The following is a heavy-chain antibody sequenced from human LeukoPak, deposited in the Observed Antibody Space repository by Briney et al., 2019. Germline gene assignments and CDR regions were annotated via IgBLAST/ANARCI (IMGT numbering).Heavy chain of an antibody. V-gene: IGHV4-59*01. D-gene: IGHD5-12*01. Sequence: PSETLSLTCTVSGGSISSYYWSWIRQPPGKGLEWIGYIYYSGSTNYNPSLKSRVTISVDTSKNQFSLKLSSVTAADTALYYCAKDRSPRGYYYYGMDVWGQGTTVTVSS. CDR1: GGSISSYY. CDR3: AKDRSPRGYYYYGMDV. CDR2: IYYSGST. J-gene: IGHJ6*02.